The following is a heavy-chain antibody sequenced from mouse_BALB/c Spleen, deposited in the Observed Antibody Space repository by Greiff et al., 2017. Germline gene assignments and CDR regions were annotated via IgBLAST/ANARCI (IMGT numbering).Heavy chain of an antibody. D-gene: IGHD4-1*01. CDR2: IWSGGST. CDR1: GFSLTSYG. CDR3: ARNRLGFDY. J-gene: IGHJ2*01. Sequence: QVQLQQSGPGLVQPSQCLSITCTASGFSLTSYGVHWVRQSPGKGLEWLGVIWSGGSTDYYAAIISRLSISKDNSKSHVFFKMISLQANDTAIYCGARNRLGFDYWGQGTTLTVSS. V-gene: IGHV2-2*02.